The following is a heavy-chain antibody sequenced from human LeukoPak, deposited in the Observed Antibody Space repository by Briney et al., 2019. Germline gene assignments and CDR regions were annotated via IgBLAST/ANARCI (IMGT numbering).Heavy chain of an antibody. Sequence: PSETLSLTCTVSGGSISSYYWSWIRQPPGKGLEWIGYIYYSGSTNYNPSLKSRVTMSVDTSKNQFSLKLSSVTAADTAVYYCARELLSPSDWFDPWGQGTLVTVSS. J-gene: IGHJ5*02. V-gene: IGHV4-59*12. CDR2: IYYSGST. CDR3: ARELLSPSDWFDP. D-gene: IGHD2-8*02. CDR1: GGSISSYY.